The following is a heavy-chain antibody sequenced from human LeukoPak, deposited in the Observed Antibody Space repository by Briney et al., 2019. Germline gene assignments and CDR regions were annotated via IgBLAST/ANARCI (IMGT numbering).Heavy chain of an antibody. Sequence: ASVKVSCKASGYTFTCYYMHWARQAPGQGLEWMGWISPNSGGTNYAQKFQGRVTMTRDTPITTAYMELSRLTSDDTAVYYCARAGDIVPMILKYWGQGTLVTVSS. D-gene: IGHD5-12*01. V-gene: IGHV1-2*02. J-gene: IGHJ4*02. CDR1: GYTFTCYY. CDR2: ISPNSGGT. CDR3: ARAGDIVPMILKY.